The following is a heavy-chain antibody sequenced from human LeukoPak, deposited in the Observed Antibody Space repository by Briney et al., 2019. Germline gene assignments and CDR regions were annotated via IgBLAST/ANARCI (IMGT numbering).Heavy chain of an antibody. D-gene: IGHD3-16*01. CDR1: GVSISSGGYY. CDR2: IYHSGST. V-gene: IGHV4-30-2*01. CDR3: ARDQRWGLSPPCGYFDY. J-gene: IGHJ4*02. Sequence: SETLSLTCTVSGVSISSGGYYWRWIRQPPGKGLEWIGYIYHSGSTYYNPSLKSRVTISVDRSKNQFSLKLSSVTAADTSGYYCARDQRWGLSPPCGYFDYWGQGTLVTVSS.